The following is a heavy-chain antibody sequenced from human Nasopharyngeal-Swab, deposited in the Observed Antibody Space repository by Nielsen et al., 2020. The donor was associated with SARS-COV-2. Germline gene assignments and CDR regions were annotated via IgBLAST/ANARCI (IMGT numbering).Heavy chain of an antibody. CDR3: ARDWELLGFDY. J-gene: IGHJ4*02. CDR2: IYYSGST. V-gene: IGHV4-30-4*01. CDR1: GGSISSGDYY. Sequence: SETLSLTCTVSGGSISSGDYYWSWIRQPPGKGLEWIGYIYYSGSTYYSPSLKSRVTISVDTSKNQFSLKLSSVTAADTAVYYCARDWELLGFDYWGQGTLVTVSS. D-gene: IGHD1-26*01.